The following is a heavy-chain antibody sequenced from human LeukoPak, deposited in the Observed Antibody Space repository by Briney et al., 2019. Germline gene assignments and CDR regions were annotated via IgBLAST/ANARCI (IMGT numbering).Heavy chain of an antibody. V-gene: IGHV1-18*01. Sequence: ASVKVSCKASGYTFTSYGISWVGQAPGQGLEWMGWISAYNGNTNYAQKLQGRVTMTTDTSTSTAYMELRSLRSDDTAVYYCARDGSIAVAGRYYYYYGMDVWGQGTTVTVSS. CDR1: GYTFTSYG. D-gene: IGHD6-19*01. CDR2: ISAYNGNT. J-gene: IGHJ6*02. CDR3: ARDGSIAVAGRYYYYYGMDV.